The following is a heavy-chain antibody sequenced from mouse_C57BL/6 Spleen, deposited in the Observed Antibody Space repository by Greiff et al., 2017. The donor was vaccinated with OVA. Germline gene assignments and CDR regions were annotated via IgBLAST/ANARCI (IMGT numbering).Heavy chain of an antibody. CDR3: AREGIANWDSYYAMDY. J-gene: IGHJ4*01. CDR1: GFTFSDYG. D-gene: IGHD4-1*01. Sequence: EVQVVESGGGLVKPGGSLKLSCAASGFTFSDYGMHWVRQAPEKGLEWVAYISSGSSTIYYADTVKGRFTISRDNAKNTLFLQMTSLRSEDTAMYYCAREGIANWDSYYAMDYWGQGTSVTVSS. CDR2: ISSGSSTI. V-gene: IGHV5-17*01.